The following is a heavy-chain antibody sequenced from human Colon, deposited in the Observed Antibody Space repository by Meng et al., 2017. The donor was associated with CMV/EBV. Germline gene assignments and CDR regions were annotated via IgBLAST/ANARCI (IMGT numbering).Heavy chain of an antibody. J-gene: IGHJ6*02. D-gene: IGHD3-10*01. Sequence: SCTVSGGSISSSGYNWGWIRQPPGEGLEWIGSIYYRGRTYYNPSLKSRVTISADTSKNQFSLKLSSVTAADTAVYYCARDRGGDGDYYFGMDVWGQGTTVTVSS. CDR1: GGSISSSGYN. V-gene: IGHV4-39*07. CDR2: IYYRGRT. CDR3: ARDRGGDGDYYFGMDV.